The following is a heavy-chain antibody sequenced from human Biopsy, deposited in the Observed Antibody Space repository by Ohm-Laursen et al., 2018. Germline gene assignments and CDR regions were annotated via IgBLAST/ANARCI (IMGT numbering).Heavy chain of an antibody. CDR3: ARGSNDFGGLYFPR. Sequence: SDTLSLTCTVSGGSFTGHYWSWIRQPLGQGLDRFGHISYTGYTSYNASLKSRVTISVDTSRNHFSLRLSSLTAADTAVYYCARGSNDFGGLYFPRWGQGTLLTVSS. V-gene: IGHV4-59*11. J-gene: IGHJ4*02. D-gene: IGHD4-23*01. CDR1: GGSFTGHY. CDR2: ISYTGYT.